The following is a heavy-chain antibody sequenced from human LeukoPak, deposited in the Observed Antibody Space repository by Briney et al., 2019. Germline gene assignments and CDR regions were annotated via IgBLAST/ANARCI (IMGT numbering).Heavy chain of an antibody. CDR1: GGSISSYY. Sequence: SETLSLTCTVSGGSISSYYWSWIRQPAGKGLEWIGRIYTSGSTNYNPSLKSRVTMSVDTSKNQFSLKLSSVTAADTAVYYCARDPSLSGSYYYYYYYMDVWGKGTTVTVSS. CDR3: ARDPSLSGSYYYYYYYMDV. J-gene: IGHJ6*03. CDR2: IYTSGST. V-gene: IGHV4-4*07. D-gene: IGHD1-26*01.